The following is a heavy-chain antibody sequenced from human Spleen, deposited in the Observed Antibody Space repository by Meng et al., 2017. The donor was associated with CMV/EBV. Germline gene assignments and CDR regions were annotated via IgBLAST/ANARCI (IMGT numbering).Heavy chain of an antibody. CDR2: ISLSGSTI. Sequence: GGSLRLSCAASGFTFSSFEMSWVRQAPGKGLEWVSYISLSGSTIYYADSVKGRFTISRDNAKNSLYLQLNSLRAEDTAVYYCAFLGTYFDYWGQGALVTVSS. D-gene: IGHD7-27*01. CDR3: AFLGTYFDY. CDR1: GFTFSSFE. V-gene: IGHV3-48*03. J-gene: IGHJ4*02.